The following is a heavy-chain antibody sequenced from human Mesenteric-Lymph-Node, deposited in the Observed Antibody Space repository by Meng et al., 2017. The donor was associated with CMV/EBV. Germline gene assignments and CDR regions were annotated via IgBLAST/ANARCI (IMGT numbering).Heavy chain of an antibody. CDR3: ALYYDYWSPFDP. CDR1: GGSISSSSYY. CDR2: IYYGGST. Sequence: SETLSLTCTVSGGSISSSSYYWAWIRQPPGKGLEWIGSIYYGGSTYYNPSLKSRVTISVDTSKNQFSLKLTFVTAADTAVYYCALYYDYWSPFDPWGQGTLVTVSS. J-gene: IGHJ5*02. D-gene: IGHD3-3*01. V-gene: IGHV4-39*07.